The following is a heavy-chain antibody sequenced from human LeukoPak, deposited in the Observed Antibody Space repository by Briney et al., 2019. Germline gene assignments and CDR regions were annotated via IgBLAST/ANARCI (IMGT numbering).Heavy chain of an antibody. CDR1: GVSISGSTYY. Sequence: SETLSLTCTVSGVSISGSTYYWGWIRQPPGKGLEWLGNIYYSGSTYYNPSFKSRVIISVDTSKNQFSLKLSSATAADTAVYYCAREVVGASYYYYYMDVWGKGTTVTVSS. J-gene: IGHJ6*03. V-gene: IGHV4-39*07. CDR3: AREVVGASYYYYYMDV. CDR2: IYYSGST. D-gene: IGHD1-26*01.